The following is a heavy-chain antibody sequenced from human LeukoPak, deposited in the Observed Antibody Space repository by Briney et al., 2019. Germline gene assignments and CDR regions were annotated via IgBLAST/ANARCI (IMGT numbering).Heavy chain of an antibody. Sequence: SVKVSCKASGGTFSSYAISWVRQAPGQGLEWMGGIIPIFGTANYAQKFQGRVTITADKSTSTAYMELSSLRSEDTAVYYCARELTSSSTWAFDYWGQGTLVTVSS. CDR2: IIPIFGTA. CDR1: GGTFSSYA. D-gene: IGHD6-6*01. CDR3: ARELTSSSTWAFDY. J-gene: IGHJ4*02. V-gene: IGHV1-69*06.